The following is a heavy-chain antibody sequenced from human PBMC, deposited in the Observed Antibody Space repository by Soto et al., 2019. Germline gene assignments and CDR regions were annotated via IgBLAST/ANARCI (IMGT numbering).Heavy chain of an antibody. CDR3: ARFQLLWFGELRAFDI. D-gene: IGHD3-10*01. Sequence: SETLSLTCAVYGGSFSGYYWSWIRQPPGKGLEWIGEINHSGSTNYNPSLKSRVTISVDTSKNQFSLKLSSVTAADTAVYYCARFQLLWFGELRAFDIWGQGTMVTVSS. J-gene: IGHJ3*02. V-gene: IGHV4-34*01. CDR1: GGSFSGYY. CDR2: INHSGST.